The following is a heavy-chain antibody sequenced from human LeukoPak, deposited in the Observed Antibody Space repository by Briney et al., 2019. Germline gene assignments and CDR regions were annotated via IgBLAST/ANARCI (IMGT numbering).Heavy chain of an antibody. CDR1: GFTFGSYA. D-gene: IGHD1-14*01. V-gene: IGHV3-30-3*01. Sequence: GGSLRLSCAASGFTFGSYAMHWVRQAPGKGLEGVAVISYDGSNKYYADSVKGRFTISRDNSKNTLYLQMNSLRAEDTAVYYCAREAEAFDIWGQGTMVTVSS. J-gene: IGHJ3*02. CDR3: AREAEAFDI. CDR2: ISYDGSNK.